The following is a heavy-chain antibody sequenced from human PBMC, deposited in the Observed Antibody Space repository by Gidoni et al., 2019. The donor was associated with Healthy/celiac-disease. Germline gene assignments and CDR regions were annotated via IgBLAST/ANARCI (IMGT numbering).Heavy chain of an antibody. Sequence: QVQLVESGGGVVQPGRSLRLSCSASGFTFSSYGMHWVRQAPGKGLEWVAVIWYDGSNKYYADSVKGRFTISRDNSKNTLYLQMNSLRAEDTAVYYCARDRGDGYKPHDYWGQGTLVTVSS. D-gene: IGHD3-10*01. J-gene: IGHJ4*02. CDR3: ARDRGDGYKPHDY. CDR1: GFTFSSYG. CDR2: IWYDGSNK. V-gene: IGHV3-33*01.